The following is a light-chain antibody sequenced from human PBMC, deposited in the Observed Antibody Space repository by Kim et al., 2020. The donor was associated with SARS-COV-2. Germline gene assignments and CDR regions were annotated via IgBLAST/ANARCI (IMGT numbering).Light chain of an antibody. J-gene: IGLJ3*02. CDR3: SSYRSSSTWV. Sequence: GQSITISCTGTSSDVGGYNHVSWYQQYPGKAPKLMIYDVSKWPSGVSNRFSGSKSGNTASLTISGLQAEDEADYYCSSYRSSSTWVFGGGTQLTVL. CDR2: DVS. V-gene: IGLV2-14*04. CDR1: SSDVGGYNH.